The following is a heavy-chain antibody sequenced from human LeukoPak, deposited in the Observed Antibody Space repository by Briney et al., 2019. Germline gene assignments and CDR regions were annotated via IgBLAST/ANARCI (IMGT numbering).Heavy chain of an antibody. CDR1: GYTFTGYY. CDR3: ATDKREYSYGSNWFDP. CDR2: INPNSGGI. J-gene: IGHJ5*02. V-gene: IGHV1-2*02. D-gene: IGHD5-18*01. Sequence: GASVKVSCKASGYTFTGYYMHWVRQAPGQGLEWMGWINPNSGGINYAQKFQGRVTMTRDTSISTAYMELSRLRSDDTAVYYCATDKREYSYGSNWFDPWGQGTLVTVSS.